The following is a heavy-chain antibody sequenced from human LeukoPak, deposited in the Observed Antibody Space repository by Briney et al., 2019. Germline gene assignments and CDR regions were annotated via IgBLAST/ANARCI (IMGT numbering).Heavy chain of an antibody. D-gene: IGHD3-10*01. V-gene: IGHV1-2*04. CDR3: ARDSQYYGSGPQFDY. CDR1: GYTFTGYY. Sequence: GASVKVSCKASGYTFTGYYMHWVRQAPGQGLEWMGWINPNSGGTNYAQKFQGWVTMTRDTSTSTAYMELSRLRSDDTAVYYCARDSQYYGSGPQFDYWGQGTLVTVSS. J-gene: IGHJ4*02. CDR2: INPNSGGT.